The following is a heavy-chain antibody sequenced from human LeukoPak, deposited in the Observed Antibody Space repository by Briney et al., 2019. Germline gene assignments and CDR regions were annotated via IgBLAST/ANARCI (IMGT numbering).Heavy chain of an antibody. Sequence: GGSLRLSCAASGFTFSSHWMYWVRQAPGKGLEWVANIAPDGSETFYVDSVKGRFTISRDNAKNSLYLQMNSLRAEDTAVYYCARDLAWDAFDIWGQGTMVTVSS. CDR3: ARDLAWDAFDI. CDR2: IAPDGSET. J-gene: IGHJ3*02. CDR1: GFTFSSHW. V-gene: IGHV3-7*01.